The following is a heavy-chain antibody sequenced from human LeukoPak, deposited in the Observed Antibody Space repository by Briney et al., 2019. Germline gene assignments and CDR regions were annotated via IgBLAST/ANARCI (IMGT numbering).Heavy chain of an antibody. Sequence: GGSLRLSCAASGFTFSGYGIHWVRQAPGKGLEWVAVISYDGNNKYYADSVKGRFTISRDNSKNTLYLQMNSLRAEDTAVYYCAKDPRTTVTTDYGYWGQGTLVTVSS. CDR1: GFTFSGYG. V-gene: IGHV3-30*18. J-gene: IGHJ4*02. D-gene: IGHD4-11*01. CDR3: AKDPRTTVTTDYGY. CDR2: ISYDGNNK.